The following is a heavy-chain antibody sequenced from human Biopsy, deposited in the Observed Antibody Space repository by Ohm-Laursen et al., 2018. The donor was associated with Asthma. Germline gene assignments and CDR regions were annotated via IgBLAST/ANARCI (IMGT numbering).Heavy chain of an antibody. CDR3: AKEVFPGWELRRGPEN. D-gene: IGHD1-26*01. Sequence: GSLRLSCAAAGFTVTTHYMSWVRQAPGKGLEWVSVIYSGGSTYYADSVKGRFTTSRDNSKNTLYLQMNSLRAEDTAVYYCAKEVFPGWELRRGPENWGQGTLVTVSS. V-gene: IGHV3-53*05. CDR1: GFTVTTHY. CDR2: IYSGGST. J-gene: IGHJ4*02.